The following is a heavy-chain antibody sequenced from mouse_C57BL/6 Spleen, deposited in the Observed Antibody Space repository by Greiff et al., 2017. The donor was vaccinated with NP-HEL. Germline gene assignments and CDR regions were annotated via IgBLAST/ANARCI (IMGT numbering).Heavy chain of an antibody. Sequence: VQLQQSGAELVRPGASVTLSCKASGYTFTDYEMHWVKQTPVHGLEWIGAIDPETGGTAYNQKFKGKAILTADKSSSTAYMALRSLTSEDSAVYYCTRVSSGTWDDYWGQGTTLTVSS. CDR1: GYTFTDYE. CDR2: IDPETGGT. D-gene: IGHD3-2*02. V-gene: IGHV1-15*01. J-gene: IGHJ2*01. CDR3: TRVSSGTWDDY.